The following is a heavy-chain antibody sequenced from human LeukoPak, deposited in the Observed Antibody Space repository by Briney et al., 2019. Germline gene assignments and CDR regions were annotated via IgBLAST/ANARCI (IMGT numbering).Heavy chain of an antibody. CDR3: ARSPHILTGENFDY. D-gene: IGHD3-9*01. V-gene: IGHV1-2*02. J-gene: IGHJ4*02. CDR2: INPNHGDT. Sequence: ASVKVSCKASGGTFTSYAISWVRQAPGQGLEWMGWINPNHGDTNYAQKFQDRVSMTRDTSITTAYMHLSRLRSDDTALYYCARSPHILTGENFDYWGQGTLLTVSS. CDR1: GGTFTSYA.